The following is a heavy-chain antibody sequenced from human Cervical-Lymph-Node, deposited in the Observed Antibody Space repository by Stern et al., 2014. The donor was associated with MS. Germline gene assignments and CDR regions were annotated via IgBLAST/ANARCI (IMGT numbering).Heavy chain of an antibody. CDR2: INANSGAT. Sequence: VQLVESGAEVKKPGASVKVSCKASGYTITGYYIHWVRQAPGQGLEWMGWINANSGATKYAQNFQGSFTMTRDTSISTAHMELSGLRADDTAVYYCARDLAGDGDLYLDYWGQGTLVTVSS. V-gene: IGHV1-2*02. CDR3: ARDLAGDGDLYLDY. D-gene: IGHD7-27*01. CDR1: GYTITGYY. J-gene: IGHJ4*02.